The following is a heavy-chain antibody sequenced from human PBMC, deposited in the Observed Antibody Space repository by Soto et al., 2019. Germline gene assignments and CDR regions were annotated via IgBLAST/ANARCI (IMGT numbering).Heavy chain of an antibody. D-gene: IGHD3-10*01. CDR2: ISGSCSTI. Sequence: GGSLRLSCAASGFTFSSYSMNWVRQAPGKGLEWVSFISGSCSTIYYADSVKGRFTISRDNAKNSLYLQMNSLRAEDTAVFYCASLLLWFGELGGQDAFDIWGQGTMVTVSS. J-gene: IGHJ3*02. V-gene: IGHV3-48*01. CDR1: GFTFSSYS. CDR3: ASLLLWFGELGGQDAFDI.